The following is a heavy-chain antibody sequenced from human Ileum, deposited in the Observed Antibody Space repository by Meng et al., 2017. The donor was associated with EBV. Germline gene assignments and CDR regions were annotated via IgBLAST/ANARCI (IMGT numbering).Heavy chain of an antibody. CDR3: ARGDILTGYWYYFDY. Sequence: PHPQVSGPGLVKPSETLSLTCTVSGASIRGSRYYWGWIRQPPGKGLEWIGSTYYSGSTNYNPSLKSRVTISVDTSKNQFSLNLSSVTAADTAVYYCARGDILTGYWYYFDYWGQGILVTVSS. D-gene: IGHD3-9*01. J-gene: IGHJ4*02. V-gene: IGHV4-39*07. CDR1: GASIRGSRYY. CDR2: TYYSGST.